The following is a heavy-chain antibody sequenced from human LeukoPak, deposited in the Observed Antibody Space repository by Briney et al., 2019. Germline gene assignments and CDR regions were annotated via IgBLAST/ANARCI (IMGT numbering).Heavy chain of an antibody. V-gene: IGHV3-21*01. CDR2: ISSSSSYI. Sequence: PGGSLRLSCAGSGFTFSSYSMNWVRQAPGKGLEWFSSISSSSSYIYYADSVKGRFTISRDNAKNSLYLQMNSLRAEDTAVYYCATLTPYFDWHPEHDYWGQGTLVTVSS. CDR3: ATLTPYFDWHPEHDY. CDR1: GFTFSSYS. J-gene: IGHJ4*02. D-gene: IGHD3-9*01.